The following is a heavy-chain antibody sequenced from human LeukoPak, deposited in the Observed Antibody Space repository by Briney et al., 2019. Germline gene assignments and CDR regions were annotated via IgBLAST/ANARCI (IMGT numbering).Heavy chain of an antibody. J-gene: IGHJ6*02. CDR1: GGSISSSNW. V-gene: IGHV4-4*02. CDR3: ARSGGSYYYGMDV. D-gene: IGHD5-12*01. Sequence: PSGTLSLTCAVSGGSISSSNWWSWVRPPPGKGLEWIGEIYHSGSTNYNPSLKSRVTISVDTSKNQFSLKLTSVTAADTAVYYCARSGGSYYYGMDVWGQGTTVTVSS. CDR2: IYHSGST.